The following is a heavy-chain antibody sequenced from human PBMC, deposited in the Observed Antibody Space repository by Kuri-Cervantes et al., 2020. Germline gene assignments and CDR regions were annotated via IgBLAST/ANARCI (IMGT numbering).Heavy chain of an antibody. J-gene: IGHJ6*02. V-gene: IGHV3-33*08. CDR2: IWYDGSNK. Sequence: GESLKISCAASGFTFDDYGMSWVRQAPGKGLEWVAVIWYDGSNKYYADSVKGRFTISRDNSKNTLYLQMNSLRAEDTAVYYCTRDRGYCSGGSCYSYYYYGMDVWGQGTTVTVSS. D-gene: IGHD2-15*01. CDR3: TRDRGYCSGGSCYSYYYYGMDV. CDR1: GFTFDDYG.